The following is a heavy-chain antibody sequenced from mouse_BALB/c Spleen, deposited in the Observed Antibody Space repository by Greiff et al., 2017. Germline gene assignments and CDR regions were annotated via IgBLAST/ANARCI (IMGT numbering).Heavy chain of an antibody. J-gene: IGHJ4*01. Sequence: VQLQQSGPELVKPGASVKISCKASGYAFCSYWLNWVEQRPGQGLVWFGLIYPGDGDTNYYGKFMGKATLTEAKTSSTAYMRLSSLTSEDSAVYFCARSGFTAGAMDYWGQGTSVTVSS. V-gene: IGHV1-80*01. D-gene: IGHD1-2*01. CDR1: GYAFCSYW. CDR2: IYPGDGDT. CDR3: ARSGFTAGAMDY.